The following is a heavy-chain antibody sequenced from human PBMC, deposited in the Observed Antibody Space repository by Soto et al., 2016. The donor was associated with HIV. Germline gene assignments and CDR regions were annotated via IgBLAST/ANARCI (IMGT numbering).Heavy chain of an antibody. V-gene: IGHV1-2*02. CDR3: ARVGYDWNDAGAFDI. CDR2: INPNTAYT. J-gene: IGHJ3*02. Sequence: QVQLVQSGAEVKTPGASVKVSCEASGFTFSGNYIVWVRQAPGHGLEWMAWINPNTAYTNSEQNFQARVTVTRDTSINAAYMELSRLRSDDTAVYYCARVGYDWNDAGAFDIWGQGTMVTVSS. D-gene: IGHD1-1*01. CDR1: GFTFSGNY.